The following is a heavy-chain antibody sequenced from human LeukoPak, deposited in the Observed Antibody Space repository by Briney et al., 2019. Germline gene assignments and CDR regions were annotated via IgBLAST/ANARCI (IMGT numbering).Heavy chain of an antibody. D-gene: IGHD4-17*01. CDR2: INPSGGST. CDR3: ARTSEIRCLDY. Sequence: ASVKVSCKASGYTFTSYYMHWVRQAPGQGLEWMGIINPSGGSTSYAQKFQGRVTITADKSTSTAYMELSSLRSEDTAVYYCARTSEIRCLDYWGQGTLVTVSS. V-gene: IGHV1-46*01. J-gene: IGHJ4*02. CDR1: GYTFTSYY.